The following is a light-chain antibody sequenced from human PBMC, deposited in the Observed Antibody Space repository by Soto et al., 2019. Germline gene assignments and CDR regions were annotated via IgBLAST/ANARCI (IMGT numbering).Light chain of an antibody. J-gene: IGKJ1*01. V-gene: IGKV3-20*01. CDR1: QTINRSF. CDR3: QQYGNSPRT. Sequence: EIVLTQSPVTLSLSPGERVSLSCRASQTINRSFLAWYQQKPGQAPRLLIYGASSRATGVPDRFSGSGSGTDFTLTISRLEPGDFAVYYCQQYGNSPRTFGQGTKVDI. CDR2: GAS.